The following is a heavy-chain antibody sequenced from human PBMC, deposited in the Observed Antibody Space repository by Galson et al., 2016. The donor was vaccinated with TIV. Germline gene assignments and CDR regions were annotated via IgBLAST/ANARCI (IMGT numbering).Heavy chain of an antibody. V-gene: IGHV4-59*11. D-gene: IGHD1-26*01. CDR1: GVSISGHY. J-gene: IGHJ6*02. CDR3: ASGRRDYYYGMDV. Sequence: ETLSLTCTVSGVSISGHYWTWIRQPPGKGLEWIGFIYYNGPTNYSPSLKSRVTFSVDTSKNQVSLKLNSVTAEDTAVYYCASGRRDYYYGMDVWGQGTTVIVSS. CDR2: IYYNGPT.